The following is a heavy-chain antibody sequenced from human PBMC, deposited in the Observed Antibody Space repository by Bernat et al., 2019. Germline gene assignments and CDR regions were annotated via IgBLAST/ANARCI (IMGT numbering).Heavy chain of an antibody. D-gene: IGHD6-6*01. CDR3: ASSMAARGAFDI. J-gene: IGHJ3*02. Sequence: EVQLVESGGGLVKPGGSLRLSCAASGFTFSNAWMSWVRQAPGKGLEWVGRLKSKTNGGTTDYTAPVKGRFTMSGDDSKNTLYLQMDSLKIEDTAMYFCASSMAARGAFDIWGQGTMVTVSS. CDR2: LKSKTNGGTT. CDR1: GFTFSNAW. V-gene: IGHV3-15*01.